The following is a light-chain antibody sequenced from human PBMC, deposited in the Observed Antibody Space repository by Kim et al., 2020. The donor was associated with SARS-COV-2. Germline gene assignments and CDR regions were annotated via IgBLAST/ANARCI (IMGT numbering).Light chain of an antibody. J-gene: IGKJ2*01. CDR1: QSISNN. CDR3: HQYSNWPPET. Sequence: EIVMTQSPATLSVSPGERATLSCRASQSISNNLAWYQQKPGQAPRLLMYDVSTRATGIPARFSGSGSGTEFTLTINSLQSEDFAVYYCHQYSNWPPETFGQGTKLEI. CDR2: DVS. V-gene: IGKV3-15*01.